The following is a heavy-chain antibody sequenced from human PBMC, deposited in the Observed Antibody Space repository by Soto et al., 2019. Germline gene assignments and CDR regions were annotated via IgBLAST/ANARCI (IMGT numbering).Heavy chain of an antibody. Sequence: SQTLSLTCAISGDSVSSNSAAWNWVRQSPSRGLEWLGRTKYRSKWYNDYATSVKSRIIINADTSKNQFSLQLNSVTPEDTAVYYCAREGSSTWPYYFDFWGQGTLVTVSS. D-gene: IGHD6-13*01. V-gene: IGHV6-1*01. CDR3: AREGSSTWPYYFDF. J-gene: IGHJ4*02. CDR1: GDSVSSNSAA. CDR2: TKYRSKWYN.